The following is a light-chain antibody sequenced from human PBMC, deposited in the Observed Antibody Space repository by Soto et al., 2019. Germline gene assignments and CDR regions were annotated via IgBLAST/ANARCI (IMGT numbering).Light chain of an antibody. CDR3: XQYSNWPPLYT. CDR1: QSVSSY. Sequence: EIVMTQSPATLSVSPGERATLSCRASQSVSSYLAWYQQKPGLPPRLLIYDASTRATGIPDRFSGSGSGTDFTLTISSLQSAXFAXXXXXQYSNWPPLYTFGRGDQAXDQT. J-gene: IGKJ2*01. V-gene: IGKV3-15*01. CDR2: DAS.